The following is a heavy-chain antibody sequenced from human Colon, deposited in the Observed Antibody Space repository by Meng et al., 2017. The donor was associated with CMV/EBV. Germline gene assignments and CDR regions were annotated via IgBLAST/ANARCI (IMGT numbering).Heavy chain of an antibody. D-gene: IGHD3-3*01. CDR2: INADNGNT. V-gene: IGHV1-18*01. CDR1: GYTFSNYG. CDR3: ARVIHSFGVVIAPFGY. Sequence: ASVKVSCKASGYTFSNYGMSWVRQAPGQGLEGMGWINADNGNTNYAQKVQDRVTMTTDTSTSTAYMELRSLTSDDTAVYYCARVIHSFGVVIAPFGYWGQGTLVTVSS. J-gene: IGHJ4*02.